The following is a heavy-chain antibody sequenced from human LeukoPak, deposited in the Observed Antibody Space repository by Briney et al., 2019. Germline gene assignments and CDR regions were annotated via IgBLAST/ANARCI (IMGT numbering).Heavy chain of an antibody. CDR2: IWNDGSNK. CDR3: ARDPRGPGLNY. Sequence: GGSLRLSCAAPGFSFSSYGMHWVRQAPGKGLEWVAVIWNDGSNKYHADSVKGRFTISRDNSKSTLYLQMNSLRAEDTAVYYCARDPRGPGLNYWGQGTLVTVSS. D-gene: IGHD3-10*01. CDR1: GFSFSSYG. J-gene: IGHJ4*02. V-gene: IGHV3-33*01.